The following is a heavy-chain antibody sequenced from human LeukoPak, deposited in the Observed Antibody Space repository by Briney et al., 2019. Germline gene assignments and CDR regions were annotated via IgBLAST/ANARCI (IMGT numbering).Heavy chain of an antibody. V-gene: IGHV1-69*13. J-gene: IGHJ5*02. CDR1: GGTFSNYA. CDR3: ARDNSVRDEAWWFNP. Sequence: SVKVSCKASGGTFSNYAISWVRQAPGQGLEWMGGIIPVFGTPNYAQKFQGRVTISADDSTTTAYMELSSLRSEDTAVYYCARDNSVRDEAWWFNPWGQGTLVTVSS. CDR2: IIPVFGTP. D-gene: IGHD5-24*01.